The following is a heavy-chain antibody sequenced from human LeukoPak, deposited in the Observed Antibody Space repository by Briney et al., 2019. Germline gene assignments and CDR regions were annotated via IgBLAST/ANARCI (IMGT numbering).Heavy chain of an antibody. CDR2: ISSSSSYT. D-gene: IGHD6-13*01. V-gene: IGHV3-21*01. Sequence: PGGSLRLSCAASGFTFSSYSTNWVRQAPGKGLEWVSSISSSSSYTYYADSVKGRFTISRDNAKNSLYLQMNSLRAEDTAVYYCARGEQQLTLGLDAFDIWGQGTMVTVSS. CDR3: ARGEQQLTLGLDAFDI. J-gene: IGHJ3*02. CDR1: GFTFSSYS.